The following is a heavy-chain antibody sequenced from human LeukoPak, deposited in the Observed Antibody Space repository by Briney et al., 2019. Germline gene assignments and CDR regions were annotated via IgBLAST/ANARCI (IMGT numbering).Heavy chain of an antibody. CDR1: GDPISNYY. Sequence: SETLSLTCTVSGDPISNYYRSWIRQPPGKGLEWIGYISYSGTTKYNPSLRSRVTISRDTSKNQFSLKLSSVPAADSAVCFCARHTYYYDSSGLYYYYYMDVWGKGTTVTVSS. CDR3: ARHTYYYDSSGLYYYYYMDV. J-gene: IGHJ6*03. CDR2: ISYSGTT. V-gene: IGHV4-59*01. D-gene: IGHD3-22*01.